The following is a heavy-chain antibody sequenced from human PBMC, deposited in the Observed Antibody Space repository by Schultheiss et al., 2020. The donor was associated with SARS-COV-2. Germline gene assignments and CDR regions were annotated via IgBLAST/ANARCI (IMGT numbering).Heavy chain of an antibody. CDR3: ARAVYGDYALDY. CDR2: ISSNGGST. D-gene: IGHD4-17*01. Sequence: GGSLRLSCAASGFTFSSYWMHWVRQAPGKGLEYVSAISSNGGSTYYANSVKGRFTISRDNSKNTLYLQMGSLRAEDTAVYYCARAVYGDYALDYWGQGTLVTVSS. V-gene: IGHV3-64*01. CDR1: GFTFSSYW. J-gene: IGHJ4*02.